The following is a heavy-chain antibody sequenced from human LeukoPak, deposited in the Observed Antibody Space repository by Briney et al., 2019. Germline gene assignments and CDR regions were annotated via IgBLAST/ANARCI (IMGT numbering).Heavy chain of an antibody. V-gene: IGHV3-30-3*01. CDR2: ISYDGSNK. CDR1: GFTFSSYA. D-gene: IGHD6-19*01. CDR3: ARDKAVAGTWDY. Sequence: GGSLRLSCAASGFTFSSYAMHWVRQAPGKGLEWVAVISYDGSNKYYADSVKGRFTISRDNSKNTLYLQMNSLRAEDTAAYYCARDKAVAGTWDYWGQGTLVTVSS. J-gene: IGHJ4*02.